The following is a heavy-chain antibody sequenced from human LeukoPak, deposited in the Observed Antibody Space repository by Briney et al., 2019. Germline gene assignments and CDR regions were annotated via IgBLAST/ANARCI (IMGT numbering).Heavy chain of an antibody. J-gene: IGHJ4*02. V-gene: IGHV4-4*07. Sequence: SETLSLTCTVSGGSISSYYWSWIRQPAGKGLEWIGRIYTSGSTNYNPSLKSRVTMSVDTSKNQFSLKLSSVTAADTAVYYCARVVTYCSSTSCSRGFDYWGQGTLVTVSS. CDR2: IYTSGST. D-gene: IGHD2-2*01. CDR3: ARVVTYCSSTSCSRGFDY. CDR1: GGSISSYY.